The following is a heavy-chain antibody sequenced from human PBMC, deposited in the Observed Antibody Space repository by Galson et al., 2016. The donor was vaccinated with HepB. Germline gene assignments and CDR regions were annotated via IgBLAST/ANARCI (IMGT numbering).Heavy chain of an antibody. J-gene: IGHJ4*02. CDR2: ITGNGGTT. Sequence: SLRLSCAASGFTFNTYAMSWVRQAPGKGPEWVSAITGNGGTTYYTDSVKGRFTISRDNSKNTLYLQMNSLRVDDTAVYYCAKRGYSDSDGFLPLFDRWGQRALVTVSS. CDR3: AKRGYSDSDGFLPLFDR. D-gene: IGHD3-22*01. V-gene: IGHV3-23*01. CDR1: GFTFNTYA.